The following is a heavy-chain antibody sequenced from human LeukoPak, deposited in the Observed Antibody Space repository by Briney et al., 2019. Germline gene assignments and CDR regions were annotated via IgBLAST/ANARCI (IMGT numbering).Heavy chain of an antibody. CDR3: ARDHNIVAPFDY. J-gene: IGHJ4*02. D-gene: IGHD5-12*01. CDR1: GYTFTSYA. Sequence: ASVKVSCKASGYTFTSYAMHWVRQAPGQRLEWMGWINAGNGNTKYSQKFQGRVTITRDTSASTAYMELSSLRSEDTAVYYCARDHNIVAPFDYWGQGTLVTVPS. CDR2: INAGNGNT. V-gene: IGHV1-3*01.